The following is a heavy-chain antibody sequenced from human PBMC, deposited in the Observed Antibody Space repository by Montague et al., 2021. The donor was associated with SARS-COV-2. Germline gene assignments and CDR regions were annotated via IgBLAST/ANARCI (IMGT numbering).Heavy chain of an antibody. CDR2: ISISSSYI. J-gene: IGHJ6*02. CDR1: GFTFSSYS. CDR3: ARDGYGSGSYASGLDV. D-gene: IGHD3-10*01. Sequence: SLRLSCAASGFTFSSYSMNWVRQAPGKGLEWVSSISISSSYIYYADSVKGRFTIFRDNAKNSLYLQMNSLRAEDTAVYYCARDGYGSGSYASGLDVWGQGTTVTVSS. V-gene: IGHV3-21*01.